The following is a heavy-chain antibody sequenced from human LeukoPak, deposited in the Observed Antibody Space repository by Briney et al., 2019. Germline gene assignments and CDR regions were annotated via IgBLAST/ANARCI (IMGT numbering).Heavy chain of an antibody. D-gene: IGHD1-7*01. CDR1: GFTFDDYA. CDR3: AKGIELELTWYFDL. Sequence: GRSLRLSCAASGFTFDDYAMHWVRQAPGKGLEWVSGISWNSGSIGYADSVKGRFTISRDNAKNSLYLQMNSLRAEDMALYYCAKGIELELTWYFDLWGRGTLVTVSS. V-gene: IGHV3-9*03. CDR2: ISWNSGSI. J-gene: IGHJ2*01.